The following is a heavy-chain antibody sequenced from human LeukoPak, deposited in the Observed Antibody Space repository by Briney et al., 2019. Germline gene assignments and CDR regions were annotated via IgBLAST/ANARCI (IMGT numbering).Heavy chain of an antibody. CDR2: IYPADSDT. J-gene: IGHJ4*02. V-gene: IGHV5-51*01. D-gene: IGHD3-10*01. CDR1: GYIFTNYW. Sequence: GESLKISCQASGYIFTNYWIGWVRQMPGKGLESMGIIYPADSDTTYSPSFQGQVTISADKSINTVYLQWSSLKASDTAVYYCARQSRDGSKTRGYYFDYWGQGTLVTVSS. CDR3: ARQSRDGSKTRGYYFDY.